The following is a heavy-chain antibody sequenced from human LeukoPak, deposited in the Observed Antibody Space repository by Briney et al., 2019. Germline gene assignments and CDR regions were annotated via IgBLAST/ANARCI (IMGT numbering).Heavy chain of an antibody. CDR3: ARVGVPGSGWERRYFDY. D-gene: IGHD6-19*01. CDR1: GGSISSYY. CDR2: IYTSGST. V-gene: IGHV4-4*07. Sequence: SETLSLTCTVSGGSISSYYWSWIRQPAGKGLEWIGRIYTSGSTSYNPSLKSRVTMSVDTSKNQFSLKLSSVTAADTAVYYCARVGVPGSGWERRYFDYWGQGTLVTVSS. J-gene: IGHJ4*02.